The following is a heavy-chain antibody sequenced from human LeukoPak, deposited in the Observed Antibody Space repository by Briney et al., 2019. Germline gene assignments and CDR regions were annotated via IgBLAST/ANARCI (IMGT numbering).Heavy chain of an antibody. J-gene: IGHJ5*02. CDR1: GFTFSSYW. CDR2: IKQDGSEK. D-gene: IGHD3-10*01. Sequence: QAGGSLRLSCAASGFTFSSYWMSWVRQAPGKGLEWVANIKQDGSEKYYVDSVKGRFTISRDNAKNSLYLQMNSLRAEDTAVYYCASLTWFGAWNWFDPWGQGTLVTVSS. CDR3: ASLTWFGAWNWFDP. V-gene: IGHV3-7*01.